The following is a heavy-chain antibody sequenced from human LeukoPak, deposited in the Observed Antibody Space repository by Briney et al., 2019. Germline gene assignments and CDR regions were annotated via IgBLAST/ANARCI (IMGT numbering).Heavy chain of an antibody. CDR1: GFTFDDYA. CDR3: AKGTFSSGWYSFAEYFQH. Sequence: PGGSLRLSCAASGFTFDDYAMHWVRQAPGKGLEWVSGISWNSGSIGYADSVKGRFTISRDNAKNSLYLQMNSLRAEDTALYYCAKGTFSSGWYSFAEYFQHWGQGTLVTVSS. D-gene: IGHD6-19*01. CDR2: ISWNSGSI. V-gene: IGHV3-9*01. J-gene: IGHJ1*01.